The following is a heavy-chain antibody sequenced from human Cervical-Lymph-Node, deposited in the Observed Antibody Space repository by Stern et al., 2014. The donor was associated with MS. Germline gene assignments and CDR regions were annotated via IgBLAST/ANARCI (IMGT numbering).Heavy chain of an antibody. CDR3: ARGGSGSYYYYYGMDV. CDR1: GGSISSYY. D-gene: IGHD1-26*01. J-gene: IGHJ6*02. V-gene: IGHV4-59*01. CDR2: IYYRGST. Sequence: QVQLEESGPGLVKPSETLSLTCTVSGGSISSYYWSWSWQPPGTGMEWIGYIYYRGSTNYNPSLKSRVTISVDTSKNQFSLKLSSVTAADTAVYYCARGGSGSYYYYYGMDVWGQGTTVTVSS.